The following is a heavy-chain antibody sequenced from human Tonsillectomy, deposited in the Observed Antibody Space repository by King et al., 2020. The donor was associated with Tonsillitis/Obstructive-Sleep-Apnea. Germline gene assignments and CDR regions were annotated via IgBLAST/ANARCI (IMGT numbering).Heavy chain of an antibody. CDR2: IYPGDSDT. CDR3: ARRWAASSLDY. D-gene: IGHD2-2*01. CDR1: GYTFPSHW. V-gene: IGHV5-51*01. J-gene: IGHJ4*02. Sequence: VQLVQSGAEVKKPGESLKISCKGSGYTFPSHWIGWVRQMPGKGLEWMGTIYPGDSDTRYSPSFEGQVTISADKSISTAYLQWSSLKASDTAIYYCARRWAASSLDYWGQGTLLTVSS.